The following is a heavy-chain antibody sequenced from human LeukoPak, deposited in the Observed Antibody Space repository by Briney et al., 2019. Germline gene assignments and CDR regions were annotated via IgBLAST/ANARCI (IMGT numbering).Heavy chain of an antibody. CDR2: TSYDGSNK. V-gene: IGHV3-30*03. J-gene: IGHJ4*02. Sequence: PGRSLRLSCAASGFTFSNYVMHWVRQAPGKGVEWVAATSYDGSNKDYADSVKGRFTISRANSKNTLYLQMNSLRAEDRAVYYCARHLSGVTGYTYGRGIDYWGQGTLVTVSS. CDR3: ARHLSGVTGYTYGRGIDY. CDR1: GFTFSNYV. D-gene: IGHD5-18*01.